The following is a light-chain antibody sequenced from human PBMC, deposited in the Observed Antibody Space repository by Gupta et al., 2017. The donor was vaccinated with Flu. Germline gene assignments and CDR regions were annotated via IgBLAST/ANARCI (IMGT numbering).Light chain of an antibody. Sequence: DIQMTQSPSSLSASVGDRVTITCRASQSISTYLNWYQQKPGKVPKLLIYAASSLQSGVPSRFSGSGAGTDFTLTIGSLQPEDFATYYCQQTDSTPWTFGQGTQVEIK. CDR2: AAS. V-gene: IGKV1-39*01. CDR3: QQTDSTPWT. J-gene: IGKJ1*01. CDR1: QSISTY.